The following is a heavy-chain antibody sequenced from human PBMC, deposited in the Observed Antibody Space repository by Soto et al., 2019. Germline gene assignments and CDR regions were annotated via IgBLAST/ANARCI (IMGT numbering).Heavy chain of an antibody. V-gene: IGHV4-59*08. CDR1: SGPSRSYN. CDR3: VRQAIDDIPGLADV. CDR2: VYYTGDT. Sequence: QVQLQQSGPRLVQPSETLSLTCTVSSGPSRSYNWGWIRQSPRRGLDWIGYVYYTGDTAYNPSLKSRVTISADTSTYNISLILRTVTAADTAVSYCVRQAIDDIPGLADVWGQGTTVTVSS. J-gene: IGHJ6*02. D-gene: IGHD1-1*01.